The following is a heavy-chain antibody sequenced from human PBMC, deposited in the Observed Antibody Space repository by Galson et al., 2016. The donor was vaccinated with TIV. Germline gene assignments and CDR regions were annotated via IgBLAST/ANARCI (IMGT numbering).Heavy chain of an antibody. CDR2: IFHSGST. CDR1: GASISVSSNW. V-gene: IGHV4-4*02. D-gene: IGHD2-21*01. Sequence: ETLSLTCTVSGASISVSSNWWSWVRQPPGKGLEWIGEIFHSGSTNYNPSLKSRVTISVDKSKNTFSQKLSCVTAADTALYYCARGRHLIYYFDYWGQGTLVTVSS. J-gene: IGHJ4*02. CDR3: ARGRHLIYYFDY.